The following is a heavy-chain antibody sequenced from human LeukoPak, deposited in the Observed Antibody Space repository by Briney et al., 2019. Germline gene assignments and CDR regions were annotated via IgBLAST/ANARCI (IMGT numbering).Heavy chain of an antibody. V-gene: IGHV3-7*01. CDR1: GFTFSSYW. Sequence: GGSLRLSCAASGFTFSSYWMRWVRQAPGKGLEWVANIKQDGSEKYYVDSVKGRFTISRDNAKNSLYLQMNSLRAEDTAVYYCARDFYHGEFDYWGQGTLVTVSS. CDR2: IKQDGSEK. CDR3: ARDFYHGEFDY. J-gene: IGHJ4*02. D-gene: IGHD3-10*01.